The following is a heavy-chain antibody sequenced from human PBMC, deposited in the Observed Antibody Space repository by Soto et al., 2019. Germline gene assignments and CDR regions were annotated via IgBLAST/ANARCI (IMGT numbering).Heavy chain of an antibody. J-gene: IGHJ3*02. V-gene: IGHV3-11*01. CDR1: GFTFSDYY. Sequence: QVHLVESGGGLVKPGGSLRLSCAASGFTFSDYYMSWIRQAPGKGLEWVSYISSSGSTIYYADSVKGRFTISRDNAKNSLYLQMNSLRADDTAVYYCAKGILEYYDILTGYYAFDIWGQGTMVTVSS. CDR2: ISSSGSTI. CDR3: AKGILEYYDILTGYYAFDI. D-gene: IGHD3-9*01.